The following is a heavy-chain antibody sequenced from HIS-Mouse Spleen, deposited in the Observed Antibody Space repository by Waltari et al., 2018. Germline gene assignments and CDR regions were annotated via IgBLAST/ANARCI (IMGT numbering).Heavy chain of an antibody. CDR1: GGSISSISYY. Sequence: QLQLQESVPGLVKPSETLSRTCTVSGGSISSISYYRGWIRQPPGKGLEWIGSIYYSGSTYYNPSIKSRVTISVDTSKNQFSLKLSSVTAADTAVYYCAREIPYSSSWYDWYFDLWGRGTLVTVSS. CDR2: IYYSGST. J-gene: IGHJ2*01. V-gene: IGHV4-39*07. CDR3: AREIPYSSSWYDWYFDL. D-gene: IGHD6-13*01.